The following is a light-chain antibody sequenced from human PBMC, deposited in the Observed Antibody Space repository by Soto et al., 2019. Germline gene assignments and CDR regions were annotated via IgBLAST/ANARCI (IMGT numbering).Light chain of an antibody. Sequence: DIQMTQSPSSLSASVGDRVTITCQASQDITNDLNWYQQKPGKAPKVLIYEASNLKTGVPSRFNGSGSGTDFTFTISSLQPEDIATYFCQQYDNVPLTFGGGTKVEIK. V-gene: IGKV1-33*01. CDR3: QQYDNVPLT. J-gene: IGKJ4*01. CDR2: EAS. CDR1: QDITND.